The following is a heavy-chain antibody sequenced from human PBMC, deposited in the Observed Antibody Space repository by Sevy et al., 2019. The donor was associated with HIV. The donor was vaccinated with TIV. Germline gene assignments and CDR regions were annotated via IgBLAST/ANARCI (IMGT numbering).Heavy chain of an antibody. CDR2: IGGRSSYI. V-gene: IGHV3-21*01. Sequence: GGSLRLSCAASGFTFSDYYMNWVRQAPGKGLEWVSSIGGRSSYIHYADSGRGRFTFSSDNAKNLLYLQMNSLRVDDTAAYFCARDWGCGSTSCLLYCDSWGQGALVTVSS. J-gene: IGHJ4*02. D-gene: IGHD2-2*01. CDR3: ARDWGCGSTSCLLYCDS. CDR1: GFTFSDYY.